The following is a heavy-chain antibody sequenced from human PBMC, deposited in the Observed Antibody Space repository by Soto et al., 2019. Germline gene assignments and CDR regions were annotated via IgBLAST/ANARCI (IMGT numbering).Heavy chain of an antibody. CDR1: GGTFSSYA. CDR3: ARDSGSRRPASPDY. CDR2: IIPIFGTA. J-gene: IGHJ4*02. Sequence: GASVKVSCKASGGTFSSYAISWVRQAPGQGLEWMGGIIPIFGTANYAQKFQGRVTITADESTSTAYMELSGLRSEDTAVYYCARDSGSRRPASPDYWGQGTLVTVSS. V-gene: IGHV1-69*13. D-gene: IGHD3-10*01.